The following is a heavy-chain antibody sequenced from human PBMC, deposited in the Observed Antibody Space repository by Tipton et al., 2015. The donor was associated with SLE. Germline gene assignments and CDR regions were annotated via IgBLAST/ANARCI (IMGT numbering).Heavy chain of an antibody. D-gene: IGHD2-2*01. V-gene: IGHV4-39*07. Sequence: TLSLTCTVSGGSISSGSYYWGWIRQSPGKGLEWIGSISYTGSTYYNPSLKSRVTISVDMSKNQFSLKLTSVTAADTAVYYCATSPLTLWGQGTLVTVSS. CDR3: ATSPLTL. CDR2: ISYTGST. CDR1: GGSISSGSYY. J-gene: IGHJ4*02.